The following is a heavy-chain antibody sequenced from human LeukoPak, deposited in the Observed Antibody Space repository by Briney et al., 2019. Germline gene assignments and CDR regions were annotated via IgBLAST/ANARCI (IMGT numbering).Heavy chain of an antibody. Sequence: PGGSLRLSCAASGFTFSSYAMSWVRQAPGKGLEWVSAISGSGGSTYYADSVKGRFTISRDNSKNTLYLQMNSLRAEDTAVNYCAKDPGTEYDFWSGYAGYFDYWGQGTLVTVSS. V-gene: IGHV3-23*01. CDR2: ISGSGGST. CDR3: AKDPGTEYDFWSGYAGYFDY. D-gene: IGHD3-3*01. J-gene: IGHJ4*02. CDR1: GFTFSSYA.